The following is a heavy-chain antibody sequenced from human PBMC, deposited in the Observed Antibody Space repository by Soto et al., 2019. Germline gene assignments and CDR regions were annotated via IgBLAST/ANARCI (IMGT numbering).Heavy chain of an antibody. CDR3: ARPLRDSTIFGVVINYGMDV. CDR2: IYYSGST. J-gene: IGHJ6*02. V-gene: IGHV4-39*01. CDR1: GGSISSSSYY. D-gene: IGHD3-3*01. Sequence: SETLSLTCTVSGGSISSSSYYWGWIRQPPGKGLEWIGSIYYSGSTYYNPSLKSRVTISVDTSKNQFSLKLSSATAADTAVYYCARPLRDSTIFGVVINYGMDVWGQGTTVT.